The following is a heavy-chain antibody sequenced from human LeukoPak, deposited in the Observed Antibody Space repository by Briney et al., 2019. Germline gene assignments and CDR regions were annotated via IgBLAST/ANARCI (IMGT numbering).Heavy chain of an antibody. CDR2: INPNSGDT. J-gene: IGHJ4*02. V-gene: IGHV1-2*02. Sequence: ASVKVSCKASGYSFTYNYMHWVRQAPGQGPEWMGWINPNSGDTNYAQKFQGRVTMTRDTSISTAYMDLSRLRSDDTAVYYCARDVGDWEGYKKGFGYWGQGTLVTVSS. CDR3: ARDVGDWEGYKKGFGY. D-gene: IGHD5-24*01. CDR1: GYSFTYNY.